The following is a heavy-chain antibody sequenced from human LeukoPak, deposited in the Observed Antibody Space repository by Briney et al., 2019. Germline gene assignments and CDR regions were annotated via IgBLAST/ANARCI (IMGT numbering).Heavy chain of an antibody. D-gene: IGHD3-10*01. V-gene: IGHV3-30*03. Sequence: PGRSLRLSCAASGFTFSSYGMHWVRQAPGKGLEWVAVISYDGSNKYYADSVKGRFTISRDNSKNTLYLQMNSLRAEDTAVYYCARKTYYYDSGSYSKSYYFDYWGQGTLVTVSS. CDR1: GFTFSSYG. J-gene: IGHJ4*02. CDR2: ISYDGSNK. CDR3: ARKTYYYDSGSYSKSYYFDY.